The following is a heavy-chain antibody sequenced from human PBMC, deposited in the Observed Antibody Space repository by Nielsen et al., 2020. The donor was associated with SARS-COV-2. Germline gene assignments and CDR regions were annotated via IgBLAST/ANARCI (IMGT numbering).Heavy chain of an antibody. CDR1: GGSISSSSYY. V-gene: IGHV4-39*02. J-gene: IGHJ4*02. CDR3: ARDPGLGFDWLIDY. Sequence: GSLRLSCTVSGGSISSSSYYWGWIRQPPGKGLEWIGSIYYSGSTYYNPSLKSRVTISVDTSKNQFSLKLSSVTAADTAVYYCARDPGLGFDWLIDYWGQGTLVTVSS. CDR2: IYYSGST. D-gene: IGHD3-9*01.